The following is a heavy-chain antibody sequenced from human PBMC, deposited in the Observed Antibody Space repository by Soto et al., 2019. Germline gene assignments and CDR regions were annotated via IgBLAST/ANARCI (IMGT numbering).Heavy chain of an antibody. CDR1: GFTFSSYA. D-gene: IGHD2-15*01. Sequence: EVQLLESGGGLVQPGGSLRLSCAASGFTFSSYAMSWVRQAPGKGLEWVSAISGSGGSTYYADSVKGRFTISRDNSRNTLDVHMNIMGAEDTAVYYCTLRGMGCSGGSCYSLHYYYYYMDVWGKGTTVTVSS. CDR2: ISGSGGST. CDR3: TLRGMGCSGGSCYSLHYYYYYMDV. V-gene: IGHV3-23*01. J-gene: IGHJ6*03.